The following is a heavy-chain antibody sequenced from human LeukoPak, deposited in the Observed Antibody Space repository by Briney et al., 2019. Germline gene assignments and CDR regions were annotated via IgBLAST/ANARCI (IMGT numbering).Heavy chain of an antibody. CDR1: GGSISSSSYY. CDR3: ARGKSNSHRLYYFDY. D-gene: IGHD4-23*01. J-gene: IGHJ4*02. CDR2: IYYSGST. Sequence: SETLSLTCTVSGGSISSSSYYWGWIRQPPGKGLEWIGSIYYSGSTYYNPSLKSRVTISVDTSKNQFSLKLSSVTAADTAVYYCARGKSNSHRLYYFDYWGQGTLVTVSS. V-gene: IGHV4-39*07.